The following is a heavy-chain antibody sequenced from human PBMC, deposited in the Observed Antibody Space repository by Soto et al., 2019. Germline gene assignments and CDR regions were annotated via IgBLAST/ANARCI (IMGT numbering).Heavy chain of an antibody. Sequence: GESLKISCKGSGYGFTSYWISWVRQMPGKGLEWMGRIDPSDSYTNYSPSFQGHVTISADKSISTAYLQWSSLKDSDTAMYYCARLDRGGYREHADYRGPGTRVTVSS. CDR3: ARLDRGGYREHADY. V-gene: IGHV5-10-1*01. J-gene: IGHJ4*01. CDR1: GYGFTSYW. D-gene: IGHD3-10*01. CDR2: IDPSDSYT.